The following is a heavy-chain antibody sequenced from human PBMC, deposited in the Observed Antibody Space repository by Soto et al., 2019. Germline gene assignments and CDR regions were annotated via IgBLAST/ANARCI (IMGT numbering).Heavy chain of an antibody. CDR2: IYHSGST. CDR3: ARESEMSSYGDYAYYFDY. CDR1: GGSISSSNW. Sequence: QVQLQESGPGLVKPSGTLSLTCAVSGGSISSSNWWSWVRQPPGKGLEWIGEIYHSGSTNYNPSLKSRVTISVDKAKNQFSLKLSSVTAADTAVYYCARESEMSSYGDYAYYFDYWGQGTLVTVSS. V-gene: IGHV4-4*02. J-gene: IGHJ4*02. D-gene: IGHD4-17*01.